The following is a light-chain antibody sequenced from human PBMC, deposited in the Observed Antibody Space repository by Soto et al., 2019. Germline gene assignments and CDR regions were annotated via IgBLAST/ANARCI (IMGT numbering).Light chain of an antibody. V-gene: IGKV3-11*01. CDR1: QSVSRS. J-gene: IGKJ2*01. CDR2: DAS. CDR3: QHSSSWPYT. Sequence: EIVLTQSPAALSLSPGERVTLSCRASQSVSRSLAWYQQKPGQAPRLLIYDASNRATGVPARFSGSGSGTDFSLTISSLVPEDFAVYFCQHSSSWPYTFGQGTRL.